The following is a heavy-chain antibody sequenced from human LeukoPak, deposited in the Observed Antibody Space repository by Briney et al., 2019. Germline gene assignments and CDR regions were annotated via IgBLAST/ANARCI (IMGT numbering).Heavy chain of an antibody. V-gene: IGHV3-7*01. D-gene: IGHD6-19*01. Sequence: GGSLRLSCAASGFTFSSYWMSWVRQAPGTGLEWVANIKQDGSEEYYVDSVKGRFTISRDNSKNTPYLQMNSLRAEDTAVYYCARVMGSGWTGFDYWGQGTLVTVSS. CDR1: GFTFSSYW. CDR3: ARVMGSGWTGFDY. CDR2: IKQDGSEE. J-gene: IGHJ4*02.